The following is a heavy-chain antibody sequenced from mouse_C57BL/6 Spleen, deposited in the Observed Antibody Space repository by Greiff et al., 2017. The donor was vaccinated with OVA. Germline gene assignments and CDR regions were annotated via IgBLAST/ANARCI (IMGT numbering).Heavy chain of an antibody. D-gene: IGHD4-1*02. Sequence: QVQLQQPGAELVMPGASVKLSCKASGYTFTSYWMHWVKQRPGQGLEWIGEIDPSDSYTNYNQKFKGKSTLTVDKSSSTAYMQLSSLTSEDSAVYYCARLGQLGRGFAYWGQGTLVTVSA. CDR3: ARLGQLGRGFAY. CDR1: GYTFTSYW. J-gene: IGHJ3*01. CDR2: IDPSDSYT. V-gene: IGHV1-69*01.